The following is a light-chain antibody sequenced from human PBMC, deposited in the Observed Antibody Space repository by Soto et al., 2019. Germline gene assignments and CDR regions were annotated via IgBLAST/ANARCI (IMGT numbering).Light chain of an antibody. CDR2: DAS. CDR1: QSVSSY. J-gene: IGKJ5*01. CDR3: QQRSNWFIT. V-gene: IGKV3-11*01. Sequence: EIVLTQSPATLSLSPGERATLSCRASQSVSSYLAWYQQKPGQAPRLLIYDASNRATGISARFSGSGSGTDFTLTISSLEPEDFAVYYCQQRSNWFITFGQGTRLRL.